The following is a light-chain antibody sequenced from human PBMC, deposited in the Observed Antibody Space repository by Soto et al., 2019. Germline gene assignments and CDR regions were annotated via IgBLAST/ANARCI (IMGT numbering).Light chain of an antibody. Sequence: QSVLTQPASVSGSPGESITISCTGNSSDVGGYNYVSWYQQPPGKAPKLMIYEVSNRPSGVSNRFSGSKSGNTASLTISGLQAEDEADYYCSSYTSSSTVVFGGGTKVTVL. V-gene: IGLV2-14*01. J-gene: IGLJ2*01. CDR3: SSYTSSSTVV. CDR2: EVS. CDR1: SSDVGGYNY.